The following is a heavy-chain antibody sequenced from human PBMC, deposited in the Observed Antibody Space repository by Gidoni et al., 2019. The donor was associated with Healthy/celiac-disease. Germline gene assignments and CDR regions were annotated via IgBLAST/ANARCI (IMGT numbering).Heavy chain of an antibody. J-gene: IGHJ3*02. D-gene: IGHD5-18*01. CDR3: ARDPRITRGYSYGADAFDI. Sequence: QVQLVQSGAEVKKHGASVMVSCMASGYTFTSYSMHWVRQAPGQGLAWMGIINPSGCSTSYAQKFQGRVTMPRDTSTSTVYMERSSLRSEDTAVYYCARDPRITRGYSYGADAFDIWGQVTMVTVSS. V-gene: IGHV1-46*01. CDR2: INPSGCST. CDR1: GYTFTSYS.